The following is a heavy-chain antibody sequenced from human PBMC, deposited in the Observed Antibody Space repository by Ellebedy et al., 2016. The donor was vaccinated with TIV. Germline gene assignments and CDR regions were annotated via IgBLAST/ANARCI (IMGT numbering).Heavy chain of an antibody. CDR1: GGSISSSTYY. CDR2: IYYSGNT. CDR3: AAAADYYYYGMDV. Sequence: SETLSLTCTVSGGSISSSTYYWAWIRQPPGKGLEWIGNIYYSGNTYYNPSLKSRVTISLDTSKNQFSLKMSAVTAADTAVYFCAAAADYYYYGMDVWGQGTTVTVSS. V-gene: IGHV4-39*07. J-gene: IGHJ6*02. D-gene: IGHD2-2*01.